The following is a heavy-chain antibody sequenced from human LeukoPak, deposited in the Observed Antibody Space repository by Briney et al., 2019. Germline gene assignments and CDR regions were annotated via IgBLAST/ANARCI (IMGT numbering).Heavy chain of an antibody. Sequence: SETLSLTCAVSGGSISSSNWWSWVRQPPGKGLEWIGGIYHSGSTNYNPSLKSRVTISVDKSKNQFSLKLSSVTAADTAVYYCARSRTHYGSGSPGQNYYYYYYMDVWGKGTTVTISS. CDR2: IYHSGST. V-gene: IGHV4-4*02. CDR3: ARSRTHYGSGSPGQNYYYYYYMDV. D-gene: IGHD3-10*01. J-gene: IGHJ6*03. CDR1: GGSISSSNW.